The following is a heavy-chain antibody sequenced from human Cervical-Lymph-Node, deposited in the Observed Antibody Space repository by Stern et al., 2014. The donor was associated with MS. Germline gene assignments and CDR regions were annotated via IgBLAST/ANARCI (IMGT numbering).Heavy chain of an antibody. V-gene: IGHV3-30-3*01. D-gene: IGHD3-10*01. CDR1: GFTFSTYA. Sequence: VQLVESGGGVLQPGRFLSLSRVASGFTFSTYAMHWVRQAPGKGLEWVAFVSYDGTQRNSTDSVKARFTISRDNSKNTLYLHMNSLRDEDTAVYFCARGGRGVGLEYWGQGALVTVSS. J-gene: IGHJ4*02. CDR3: ARGGRGVGLEY. CDR2: VSYDGTQR.